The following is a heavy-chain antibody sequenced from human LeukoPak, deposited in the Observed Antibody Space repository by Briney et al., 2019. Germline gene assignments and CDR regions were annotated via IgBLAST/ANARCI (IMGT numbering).Heavy chain of an antibody. Sequence: PSETLSLTCSVSGDSISSYYWNWIRQPAGKGLEWVGRIYSSENTNYNPSLKSRVTISVDTSKNQFSLKLSSVTAADTAVYYCARGIAAAGSGIDYWGQGTLVTVSS. J-gene: IGHJ4*02. CDR3: ARGIAAAGSGIDY. V-gene: IGHV4-4*07. D-gene: IGHD6-13*01. CDR2: IYSSENT. CDR1: GDSISSYY.